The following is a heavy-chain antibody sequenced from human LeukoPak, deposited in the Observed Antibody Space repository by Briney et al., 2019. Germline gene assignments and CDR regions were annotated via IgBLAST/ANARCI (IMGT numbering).Heavy chain of an antibody. J-gene: IGHJ4*02. D-gene: IGHD3-10*01. CDR1: GYTFTGYY. Sequence: ASVKVSCKASGYTFTGYYMHWVRQAPGQGLEWMGRSNPNSGGTNYAQRFQGRVTMTRDTSISTAYMELSRLRSDDTAVYYCARSMVRGVNDYWGQGTLVTVSS. CDR2: SNPNSGGT. CDR3: ARSMVRGVNDY. V-gene: IGHV1-2*06.